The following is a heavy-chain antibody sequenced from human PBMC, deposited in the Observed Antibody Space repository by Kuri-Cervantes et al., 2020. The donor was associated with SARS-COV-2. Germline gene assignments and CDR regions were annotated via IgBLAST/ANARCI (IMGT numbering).Heavy chain of an antibody. CDR2: ISSSSSSSYI. Sequence: GGSLRLSCAASGFTFSSYSMNWVRQAPGKGLEWVSSISSSSSSSYIYYADSVKGRFTISRDNAKNSLYLQMNSLRAEDTAVYYCARDPPSATTVTESDYWGQGTLVTVSS. CDR1: GFTFSSYS. CDR3: ARDPPSATTVTESDY. D-gene: IGHD4-17*01. V-gene: IGHV3-21*01. J-gene: IGHJ4*02.